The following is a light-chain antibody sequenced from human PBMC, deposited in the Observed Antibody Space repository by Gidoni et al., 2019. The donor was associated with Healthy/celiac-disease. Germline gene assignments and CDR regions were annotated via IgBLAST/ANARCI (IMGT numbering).Light chain of an antibody. CDR3: CSYAGSSTVV. CDR2: EGS. J-gene: IGLJ2*01. V-gene: IGLV2-23*01. CDR1: SSDVGSYNL. Sequence: QSALPQPASVSGSPGQSITISCTGTSSDVGSYNLDSWYQQHPGKAPKLMIYEGSKRPSGVSNRFSGSKSGNTASLTISGLQAEDEDDDYCCSYAGSSTVVFGGGTKLTVL.